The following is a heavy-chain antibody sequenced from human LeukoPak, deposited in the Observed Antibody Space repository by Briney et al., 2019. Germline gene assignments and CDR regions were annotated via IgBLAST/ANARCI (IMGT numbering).Heavy chain of an antibody. CDR2: ISGSGGST. Sequence: GGSLRLSCAASGFTFSSYAMSWVRQAPGKGLEWVSAISGSGGSTYYADSVKGRFTISRDNSKNTLYLQMNSLRAEDTAVYYCEKCSSTKRIVGATPSDYWGQGTLVIVSS. D-gene: IGHD1-26*01. CDR3: EKCSSTKRIVGATPSDY. J-gene: IGHJ4*02. CDR1: GFTFSSYA. V-gene: IGHV3-23*01.